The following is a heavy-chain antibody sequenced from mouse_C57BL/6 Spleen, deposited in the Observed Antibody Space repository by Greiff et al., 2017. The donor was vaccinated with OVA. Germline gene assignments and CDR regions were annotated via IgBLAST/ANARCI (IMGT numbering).Heavy chain of an antibody. Sequence: QVQLQQPGAELVRPGSSVKLSCKASGYTFTSYWMHWVKQRPIQGLEWIGNIDPSDSETHYNQKFKDKATLTVEKSSSTAYMQLSSLTSEDSAVYYCARSLPAVAYYFDYWGQGTTLTVSS. CDR2: IDPSDSET. V-gene: IGHV1-52*01. D-gene: IGHD1-1*01. CDR1: GYTFTSYW. CDR3: ARSLPAVAYYFDY. J-gene: IGHJ2*01.